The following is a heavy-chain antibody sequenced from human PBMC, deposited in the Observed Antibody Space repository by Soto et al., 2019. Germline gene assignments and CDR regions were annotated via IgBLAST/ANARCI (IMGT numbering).Heavy chain of an antibody. D-gene: IGHD6-13*01. V-gene: IGHV3-23*01. J-gene: IGHJ5*02. CDR3: ASPPHGIAAAGTDWFDP. CDR1: GFTFSSYA. CDR2: ISGSGGST. Sequence: PGGSLRLSCAASGFTFSSYAMSWVRQAPGKGLEWVSAISGSGGSTYYADSVKGRFTISRDNSKNTLYLQMNSLRAEDTAVYYCASPPHGIAAAGTDWFDPWGQGTLVTVSS.